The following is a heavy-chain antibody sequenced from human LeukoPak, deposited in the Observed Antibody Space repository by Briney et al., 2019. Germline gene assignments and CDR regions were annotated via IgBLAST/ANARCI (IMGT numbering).Heavy chain of an antibody. Sequence: SETLSLTCAVSGYSISSGYYWGWIRQPPGKGLEWIGSIYHSGSTYYNPSLKSRVTISVDTSKNQFSLKLSSVTAADTAVYYCARGPVYYYDSSGEFDYWGQGTLVTVSS. CDR3: ARGPVYYYDSSGEFDY. CDR1: GYSISSGYY. J-gene: IGHJ4*02. D-gene: IGHD3-22*01. CDR2: IYHSGST. V-gene: IGHV4-38-2*01.